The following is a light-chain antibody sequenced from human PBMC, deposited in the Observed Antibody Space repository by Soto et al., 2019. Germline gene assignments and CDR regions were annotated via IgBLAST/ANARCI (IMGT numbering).Light chain of an antibody. V-gene: IGKV3-15*01. CDR2: GAS. CDR3: QHYNNWTPWT. J-gene: IGKJ1*01. CDR1: QSVGSN. Sequence: EIVMTQSPAALSVSPGERATLSCRASQSVGSNLAGYQQKPGQAPRILIYGASTRATGIAARFRGSGSGTEFTLTISSLQSDDVAVYYCQHYNNWTPWTFGQGTTVEMK.